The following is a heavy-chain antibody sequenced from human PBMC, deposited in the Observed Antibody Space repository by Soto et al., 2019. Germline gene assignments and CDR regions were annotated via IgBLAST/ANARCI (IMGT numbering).Heavy chain of an antibody. CDR3: ARGGKERFRGPGMDV. Sequence: QVQLVQSGAEVRKPGSSVRVSCKASGDRFSTYAFNWVRQAPGQGLEWLGGIMTFFGAAMYAQKFQGRVTITADELTTTAYMEPSGLRYEDTAVYYCARGGKERFRGPGMDVWGQGTTVTVSS. V-gene: IGHV1-69*01. CDR1: GDRFSTYA. CDR2: IMTFFGAA. J-gene: IGHJ6*02. D-gene: IGHD1-1*01.